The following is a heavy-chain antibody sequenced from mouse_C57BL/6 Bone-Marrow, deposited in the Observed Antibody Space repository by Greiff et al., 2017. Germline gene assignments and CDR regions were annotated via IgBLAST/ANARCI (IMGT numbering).Heavy chain of an antibody. Sequence: VQLKQPGAELVKPGASVKVSCKASGYTFTSYWMHWVKQRPGQGLEWIGRIHPSDSDTNYNQKFKGKATLTVDKSSSTAYMQLSSLTSEASAVYYCAIGITTVVATWDWYFDVWGTGTTVTVSS. CDR3: AIGITTVVATWDWYFDV. CDR1: GYTFTSYW. CDR2: IHPSDSDT. V-gene: IGHV1-74*01. J-gene: IGHJ1*03. D-gene: IGHD1-1*01.